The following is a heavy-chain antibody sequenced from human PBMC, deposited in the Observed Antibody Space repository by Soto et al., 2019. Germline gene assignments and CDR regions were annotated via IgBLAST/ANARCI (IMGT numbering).Heavy chain of an antibody. CDR1: GFTFSSYA. V-gene: IGHV3-48*02. J-gene: IGHJ4*02. CDR2: ISSSSSTI. Sequence: GGSLRLSCAASGFTFSSYAMNWVRQAPGKGLEWVSYISSSSSTIYYADSVKGRFTISRDNAKNSLYLQMNSLRDEDTAVYYCARGERAWKYYFDYWGQGTLVTVSS. CDR3: ARGERAWKYYFDY. D-gene: IGHD1-1*01.